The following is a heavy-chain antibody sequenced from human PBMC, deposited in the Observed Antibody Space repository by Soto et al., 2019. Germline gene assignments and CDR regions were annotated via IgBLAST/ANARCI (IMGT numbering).Heavy chain of an antibody. Sequence: GESLKISCKGSGYSFTSYWIGWVRQMPGKGLEWMGIIYPGDSDTRYSPSFQGQVTISADKSISTAYLQWSSLKASDTAMYYCARRYWSGITGDAFDIWGQGTMVTVSS. CDR1: GYSFTSYW. J-gene: IGHJ3*02. V-gene: IGHV5-51*01. CDR2: IYPGDSDT. D-gene: IGHD3-10*01. CDR3: ARRYWSGITGDAFDI.